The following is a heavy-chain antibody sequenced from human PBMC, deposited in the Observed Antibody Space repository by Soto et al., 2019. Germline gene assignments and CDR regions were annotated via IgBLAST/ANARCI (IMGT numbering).Heavy chain of an antibody. Sequence: PSETLSLTCAVYGGSFSGYYWSWIRQPPGKGLEWIGEINHSGSTNYNPSLKSRVTISVDTSKNQFSLKLSSVTAADTAVYYCARDLPAARPSYYMDVWGKGTTVTVSS. CDR1: GGSFSGYY. CDR2: INHSGST. J-gene: IGHJ6*03. D-gene: IGHD6-6*01. V-gene: IGHV4-34*01. CDR3: ARDLPAARPSYYMDV.